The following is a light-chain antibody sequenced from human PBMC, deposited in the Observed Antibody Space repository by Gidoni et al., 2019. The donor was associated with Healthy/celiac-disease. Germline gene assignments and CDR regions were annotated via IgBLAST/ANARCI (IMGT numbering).Light chain of an antibody. V-gene: IGLV3-10*01. CDR1: ALPKKY. J-gene: IGLJ2*01. CDR3: YSTDSSGNHRV. Sequence: SYELTQPPSVSVSPGQTAGITCSGDALPKKYAYWYQQKSGQPPVLVIYEDSKRPSGIPERFSGSSSGTMATLTISGAQVEDEADYYCYSTDSSGNHRVFGGGTKLTVL. CDR2: EDS.